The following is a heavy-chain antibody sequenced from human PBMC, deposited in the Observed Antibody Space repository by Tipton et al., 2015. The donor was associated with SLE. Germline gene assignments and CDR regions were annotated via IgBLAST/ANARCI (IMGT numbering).Heavy chain of an antibody. D-gene: IGHD1-26*01. V-gene: IGHV4-34*01. CDR1: GGSFSGYY. CDR3: ARGRGVVGATHFDY. CDR2: INHSGST. Sequence: LRLSCAVYGGSFSGYYWSWIRQPPGKGLEWIGEINHSGSTNYNPSLKSRVTISVDTSKNQFSLKLSSVTAADTAAYYCARGRGVVGATHFDYWGQGTLVTVSS. J-gene: IGHJ4*02.